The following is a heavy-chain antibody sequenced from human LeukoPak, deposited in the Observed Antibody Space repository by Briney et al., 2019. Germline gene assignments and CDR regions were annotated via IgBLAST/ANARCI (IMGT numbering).Heavy chain of an antibody. V-gene: IGHV4-61*01. D-gene: IGHD5-12*01. J-gene: IGHJ4*02. CDR2: IYYSENT. CDR1: GGSVSSGSYY. CDR3: ARDFSGYGYFDY. Sequence: KTSETLSLTCIVSGGSVSSGSYYWSWIRQPPGEGLKWIGYIYYSENTKYNPSLKSRATISVDMSKNQFSLKLSSVTAADTAVYYCARDFSGYGYFDYWGQGTLVTVSS.